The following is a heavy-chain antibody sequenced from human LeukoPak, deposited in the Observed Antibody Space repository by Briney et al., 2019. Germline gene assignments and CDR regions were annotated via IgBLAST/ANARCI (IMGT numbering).Heavy chain of an antibody. CDR3: AREGTVTTYFWFDP. CDR1: GGTFSSYA. D-gene: IGHD4-11*01. V-gene: IGHV1-69*04. J-gene: IGHJ5*02. CDR2: IIPILGIA. Sequence: SVKASCKASGGTFSSYAISWVRQAPGQGLEWMGRIIPILGIANYAQKFQGRVTITADKSTSTAYMELSSLRSEDTAVYYCAREGTVTTYFWFDPWGQGTLVTVSS.